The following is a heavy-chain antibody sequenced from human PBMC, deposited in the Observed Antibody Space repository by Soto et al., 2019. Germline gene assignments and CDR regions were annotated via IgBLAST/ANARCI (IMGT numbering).Heavy chain of an antibody. J-gene: IGHJ6*02. CDR2: IFSNDEK. D-gene: IGHD2-2*01. CDR3: ARNKGYCSSTSCPQYGMDV. V-gene: IGHV2-26*01. Sequence: QVTLKESGPVLVNPTETLTLTCTVSGFSLSNARMGVSWIRQPPGKALEWLAHIFSNDEKSYSTSLKSRLTISKDTSKSQVVLTMTNMDPVDTATYYCARNKGYCSSTSCPQYGMDVWGQGTTVTVSS. CDR1: GFSLSNARMG.